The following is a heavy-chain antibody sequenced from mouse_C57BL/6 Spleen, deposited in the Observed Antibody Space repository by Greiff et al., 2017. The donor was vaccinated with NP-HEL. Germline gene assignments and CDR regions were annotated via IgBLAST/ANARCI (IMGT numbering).Heavy chain of an antibody. D-gene: IGHD1-1*01. CDR2: ISSGSSTI. CDR1: GFTFSDYG. V-gene: IGHV5-17*01. J-gene: IGHJ4*01. Sequence: DVRLVESGGGLVKPGGSLKLSCAASGFTFSDYGMHWVRQAPEKGLEWVAYISSGSSTIYYADTVKGRFTISRDNAKNNLFLQMTSLRSEDTAMYYCARSGYVGDYYAMDYWGQGTSVTVSS. CDR3: ARSGYVGDYYAMDY.